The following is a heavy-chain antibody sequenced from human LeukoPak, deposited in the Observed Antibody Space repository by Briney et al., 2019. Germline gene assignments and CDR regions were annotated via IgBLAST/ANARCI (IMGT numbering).Heavy chain of an antibody. CDR3: TKDLGSGSSYNSFDY. CDR2: ISYDGINK. Sequence: GGSLRLSCAASGFIFSAYGIHWVRQAPGKGLEWMAVISYDGINKYYADSVKGRFTISRDNSKNTLYLQMNSLRVEDTAVYYCTKDLGSGSSYNSFDYWGQGTLVTVSS. J-gene: IGHJ4*02. D-gene: IGHD3-10*01. V-gene: IGHV3-30*18. CDR1: GFIFSAYG.